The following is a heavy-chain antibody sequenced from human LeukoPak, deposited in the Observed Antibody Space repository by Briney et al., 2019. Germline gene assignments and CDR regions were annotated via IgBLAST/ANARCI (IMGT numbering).Heavy chain of an antibody. CDR1: GFIFSDYA. V-gene: IGHV3-30*09. Sequence: GGSLRLSCAASGFIFSDYAMHWVRQSPGKGLEWVAFMSYDGRNEYYADSVKGRFAISRDNYKNTLHLQMNRLRPGDTAVYYCARARGNGWTVGWYWFDPWGQGTLVTVSS. CDR3: ARARGNGWTVGWYWFDP. CDR2: MSYDGRNE. D-gene: IGHD6-19*01. J-gene: IGHJ5*02.